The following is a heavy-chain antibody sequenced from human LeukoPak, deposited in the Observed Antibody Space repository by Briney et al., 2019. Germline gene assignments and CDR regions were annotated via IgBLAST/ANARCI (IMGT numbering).Heavy chain of an antibody. CDR1: GFTFSSYG. D-gene: IGHD6-13*01. CDR3: ARERKSSSFYYYYYGMDV. J-gene: IGHJ6*02. CDR2: IWYDGSNK. Sequence: GGSLRLSCAASGFTFSSYGMHWVRPAPGKGLERVAVIWYDGSNKYYADSVKGRFTISRDNSKNTLYLQMNSLRAEDTAVYYCARERKSSSFYYYYYGMDVWGQGTTVTVSS. V-gene: IGHV3-33*01.